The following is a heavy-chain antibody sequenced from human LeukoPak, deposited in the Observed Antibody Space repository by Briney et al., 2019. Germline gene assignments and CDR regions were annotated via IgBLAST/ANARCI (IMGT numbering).Heavy chain of an antibody. V-gene: IGHV1-2*02. Sequence: GASVKVSCKASGHTFTGYYMHWVRQAPGQGLEWMGWINPNSGGTNYAQKFQGRVTMTRDTSISTAYMELSRLRSDDTAVYYCARGLGKKKLGYCSGGSCYSAYNWFDPWGQGTLVTVSS. J-gene: IGHJ5*02. D-gene: IGHD2-15*01. CDR2: INPNSGGT. CDR3: ARGLGKKKLGYCSGGSCYSAYNWFDP. CDR1: GHTFTGYY.